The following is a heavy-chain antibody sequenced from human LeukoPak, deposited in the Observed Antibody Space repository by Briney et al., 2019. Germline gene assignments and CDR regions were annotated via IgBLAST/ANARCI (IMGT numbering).Heavy chain of an antibody. CDR3: ARAQYYYDSSGYYYLN. J-gene: IGHJ4*02. CDR1: GYTFTGYY. Sequence: ASVEVSCKASGYTFTGYYMHWVRQAPGQGLEWMGWINPNSGGTNYAQKFQGRVTMTRDTSISTAYMELSRLRSDDTAVYYCARAQYYYDSSGYYYLNWGQGTLVTVSS. D-gene: IGHD3-22*01. CDR2: INPNSGGT. V-gene: IGHV1-2*02.